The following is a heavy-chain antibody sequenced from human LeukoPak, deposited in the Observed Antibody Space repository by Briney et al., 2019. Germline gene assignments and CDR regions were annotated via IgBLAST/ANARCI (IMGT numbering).Heavy chain of an antibody. CDR3: ARARGYSYGLLYFDY. CDR2: IYYSGST. CDR1: GGSISSSSYY. V-gene: IGHV4-39*07. J-gene: IGHJ4*02. Sequence: SETLSLTCTVSGGSISSSSYYWDWIRQPPGKGLEWIGSIYYSGSTYYNPSLKSRVTISVDTSKNQFSLKLSSVTAADTAVYYCARARGYSYGLLYFDYWGQGTLVTVSS. D-gene: IGHD5-18*01.